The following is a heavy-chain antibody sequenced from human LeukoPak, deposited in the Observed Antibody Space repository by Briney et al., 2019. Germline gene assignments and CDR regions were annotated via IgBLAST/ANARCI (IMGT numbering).Heavy chain of an antibody. Sequence: GGSLRLSCAASGFTFSSYSMNWVRQAPGKGLEWVSSISSSSSYIYYADSVKGRFTISRDNAKNSLYLQMNSLRAEDTAVHYCARPNDYGDYFDYWGQGTLVTVSS. D-gene: IGHD4-17*01. CDR3: ARPNDYGDYFDY. V-gene: IGHV3-21*01. CDR2: ISSSSSYI. CDR1: GFTFSSYS. J-gene: IGHJ4*02.